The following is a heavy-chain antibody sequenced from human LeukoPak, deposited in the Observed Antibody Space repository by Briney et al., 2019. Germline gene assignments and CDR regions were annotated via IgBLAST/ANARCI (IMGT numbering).Heavy chain of an antibody. CDR2: IYYSGIT. J-gene: IGHJ4*02. CDR1: GDSLSNYY. Sequence: PSETLSLTCTVSGDSLSNYYWSWIRQPPGKGLEWIGYIYYSGITNYNPSLKSRVTISLDTSNQFSLKMRSVTAADTAVYYCARGQGYGLLNALDYWGQGTQVTVSS. D-gene: IGHD5-18*01. CDR3: ARGQGYGLLNALDY. V-gene: IGHV4-59*01.